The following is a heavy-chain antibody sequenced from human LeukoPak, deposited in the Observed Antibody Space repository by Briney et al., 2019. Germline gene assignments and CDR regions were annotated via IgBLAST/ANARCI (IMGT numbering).Heavy chain of an antibody. J-gene: IGHJ4*01. Sequence: SETLSLTCTVSGGSISSYYWSWIRQPPGKGLEWIGYIYYSGSTNYNPSLKSRVTISVDTSKNQFSLKLSSVTAADTAVYFCARGRGVVTPYYFDYWGQEPWSPSPQ. D-gene: IGHD3-3*01. CDR2: IYYSGST. CDR3: ARGRGVVTPYYFDY. CDR1: GGSISSYY. V-gene: IGHV4-59*01.